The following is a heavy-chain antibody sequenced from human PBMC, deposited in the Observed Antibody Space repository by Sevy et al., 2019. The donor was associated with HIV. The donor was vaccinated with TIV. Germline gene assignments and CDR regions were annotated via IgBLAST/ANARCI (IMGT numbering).Heavy chain of an antibody. D-gene: IGHD2-2*01. V-gene: IGHV3-21*01. J-gene: IGHJ6*02. CDR1: GFTFSSYS. CDR2: ISSSSSYI. Sequence: GSLRLSCAASGFTFSSYSMNWVRQAPGKGLEWVSSISSSSSYIYYADSVKGRFTISRDNAKNSLYLQMNSLRAEDTAVYYCAREQVVPAAMAYYGMDVWGQGTTVTVSS. CDR3: AREQVVPAAMAYYGMDV.